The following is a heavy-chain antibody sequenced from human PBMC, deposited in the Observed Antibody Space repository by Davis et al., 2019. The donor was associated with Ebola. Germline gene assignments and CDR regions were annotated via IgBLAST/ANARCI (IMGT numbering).Heavy chain of an antibody. CDR3: ARAQFPTTSDH. CDR1: GYTFTNYG. V-gene: IGHV1-18*04. Sequence: AASVKVSCKASGYTFTNYGSTWVRQAPGQGLEWMGWINPHNGNTNYAQNVQGRVIMTTDTATTTAYMEVGGLRSDDTAVYYCARAQFPTTSDHWGQGTLVTVSS. D-gene: IGHD1-1*01. CDR2: INPHNGNT. J-gene: IGHJ4*02.